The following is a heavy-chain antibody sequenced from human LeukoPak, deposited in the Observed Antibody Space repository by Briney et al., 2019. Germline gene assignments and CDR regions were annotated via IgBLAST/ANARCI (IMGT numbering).Heavy chain of an antibody. V-gene: IGHV4-34*01. CDR2: INHSGST. CDR3: ARERRGSGSYLRNYYYGMDV. CDR1: GGSFSGYY. Sequence: SETLSLTCAVYGGSFSGYYWSWIRQPPGKGLEWIGEINHSGSTNYNPSLKSRVTISVDTSKNQFSLKLSSVTAADTAVYYCARERRGSGSYLRNYYYGMDVWGQGTTVTVSS. D-gene: IGHD3-10*01. J-gene: IGHJ6*02.